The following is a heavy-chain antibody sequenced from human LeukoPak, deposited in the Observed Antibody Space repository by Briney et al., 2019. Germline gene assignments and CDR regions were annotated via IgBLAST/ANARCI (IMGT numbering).Heavy chain of an antibody. CDR2: ISPSGDST. CDR3: AKIPKGGYFDS. V-gene: IGHV3-23*01. CDR1: GFTFNDYA. J-gene: IGHJ4*02. Sequence: HSGGSLRLSCAASGFTFNDYAMNWVRQAPGKGLEWVSHISPSGDSTYYAGSVKGRFTISRDSSKNTLSLQMNSLRAEDTAVYYCAKIPKGGYFDSWGQGTLVTVSS. D-gene: IGHD2-2*01.